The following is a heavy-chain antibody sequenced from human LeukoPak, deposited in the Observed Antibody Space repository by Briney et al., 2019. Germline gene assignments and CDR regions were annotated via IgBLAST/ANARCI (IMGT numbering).Heavy chain of an antibody. Sequence: GGSLRLSCAASGFTFDDYAMHWVRHAPGKGLEWVSGISWNSGSIGYADSVKGRFTISRDNAKNSLYLQMNSLRAEDTALYYCAKGHAYSSGLDYWGQGTLVTVSS. CDR3: AKGHAYSSGLDY. J-gene: IGHJ4*02. CDR1: GFTFDDYA. CDR2: ISWNSGSI. V-gene: IGHV3-9*01. D-gene: IGHD6-19*01.